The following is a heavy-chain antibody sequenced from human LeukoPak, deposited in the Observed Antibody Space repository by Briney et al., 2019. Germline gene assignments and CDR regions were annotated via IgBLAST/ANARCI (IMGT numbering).Heavy chain of an antibody. CDR2: IYYSGST. Sequence: PSETLSLTCTVSGGSISSAGFYWSWIRQPPGTGLEWIGYIYYSGSTNYNPSLKSRVTISVDTSKNQFSLKLSSVTAADTAVYYCARDRYYDFWSGYYTESYFDYWGQGTLVTVSS. CDR3: ARDRYYDFWSGYYTESYFDY. CDR1: GGSISSAGFY. J-gene: IGHJ4*02. V-gene: IGHV4-61*08. D-gene: IGHD3-3*01.